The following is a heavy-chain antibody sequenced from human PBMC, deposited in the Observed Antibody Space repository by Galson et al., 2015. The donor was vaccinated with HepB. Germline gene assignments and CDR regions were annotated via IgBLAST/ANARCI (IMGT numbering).Heavy chain of an antibody. CDR1: GFTFDEHA. J-gene: IGHJ4*02. CDR3: VKDSLDYQSIQSTFDY. V-gene: IGHV3-9*01. D-gene: IGHD3-16*01. Sequence: SLRLSCAASGFTFDEHAMHWVRQAPGEGLEWVSGISSNSGSRVYADSAKGRFTISRDNAKQSLYLQMNSLRPEDTALYYCVKDSLDYQSIQSTFDYWGQGVLVTVSS. CDR2: ISSNSGSR.